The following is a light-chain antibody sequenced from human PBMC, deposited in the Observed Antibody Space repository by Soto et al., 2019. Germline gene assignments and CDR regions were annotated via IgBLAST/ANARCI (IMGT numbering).Light chain of an antibody. V-gene: IGKV1-33*01. Sequence: DIQMTQSPSSLSASVGDRVTITCQASQDVKNYLNWYQQKPGKAPKLLIYDASNLERGVPSRFSGSGSGTDFTFTISRLQPEDIATYYCQQYENLPTFGQGTRLEIK. CDR3: QQYENLPT. CDR1: QDVKNY. CDR2: DAS. J-gene: IGKJ5*01.